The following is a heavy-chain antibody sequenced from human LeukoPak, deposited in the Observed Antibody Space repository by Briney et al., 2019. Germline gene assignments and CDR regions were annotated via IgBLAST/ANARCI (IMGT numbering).Heavy chain of an antibody. CDR1: GFTFSSYA. CDR3: ARDALVPDGFDL. Sequence: PGGSLRLSCAASGFTFSSYAMIWVRQPPGMGLEWVSVFYPGGTTYYADSVKGRFSISRDNSKNIVSLQMNSLRAEDTAVYYCARDALVPDGFDLWGQGTMVTVSS. J-gene: IGHJ3*01. D-gene: IGHD6-13*01. V-gene: IGHV3-66*01. CDR2: FYPGGTT.